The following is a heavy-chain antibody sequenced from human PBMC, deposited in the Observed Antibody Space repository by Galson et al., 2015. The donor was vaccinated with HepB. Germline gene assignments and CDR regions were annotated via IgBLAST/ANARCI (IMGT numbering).Heavy chain of an antibody. V-gene: IGHV1-3*01. D-gene: IGHD6-19*01. CDR1: GYTFTTYG. J-gene: IGHJ4*02. Sequence: SVKVSCKASGYTFTTYGIHWVRQAPGQRLEWMGWINAANGKSENSLKFKGRVTISSDTSASTAYMELTSLRSEDTAVYYCARGSEYFDYWGQGTLVTASS. CDR2: INAANGKS. CDR3: ARGSEYFDY.